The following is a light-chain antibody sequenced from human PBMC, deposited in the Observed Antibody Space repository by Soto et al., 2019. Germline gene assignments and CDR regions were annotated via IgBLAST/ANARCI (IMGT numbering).Light chain of an antibody. CDR3: CAYAGSGTVV. Sequence: QSALTQPPSASGSPGQSVTISCTGTSSDVGAYNYVSWYQQHPGKAPKLMIYDVSKRPSGVPYRFSGSKSGNAASLTVSGLQGEDEADYYCCAYAGSGTVVFGGGTKVTVL. V-gene: IGLV2-8*01. CDR2: DVS. J-gene: IGLJ2*01. CDR1: SSDVGAYNY.